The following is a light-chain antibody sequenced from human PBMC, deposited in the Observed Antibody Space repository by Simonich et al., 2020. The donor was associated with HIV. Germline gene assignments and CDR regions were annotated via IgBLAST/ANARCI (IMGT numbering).Light chain of an antibody. V-gene: IGKV1-5*03. Sequence: DIQMTQSPSTLSASVGDRVNITCRASQTISTWLAWYHQKPGKAPKLLIYKESNLESGVPSRFSGSGSGTEFTLTISSLQPDDFATYYCQQYNNYRTFGQGTKVEIK. CDR2: KES. CDR1: QTISTW. J-gene: IGKJ1*01. CDR3: QQYNNYRT.